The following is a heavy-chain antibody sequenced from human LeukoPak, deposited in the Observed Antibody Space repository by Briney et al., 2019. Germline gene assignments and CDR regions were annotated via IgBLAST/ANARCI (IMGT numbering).Heavy chain of an antibody. D-gene: IGHD3-10*01. CDR2: IYSGGST. CDR3: ARDISGDY. V-gene: IGHV3-53*01. J-gene: IGHJ4*02. CDR1: GFTVSSNY. Sequence: GGSLRLSCAASGFTVSSNYMSWVRQAPGKGLEWVSVIYSGGSTYYADSVKGRFTISRDYSKNTLYLQMDSLRVEDTAVYYCARDISGDYWGQGTLVTVSS.